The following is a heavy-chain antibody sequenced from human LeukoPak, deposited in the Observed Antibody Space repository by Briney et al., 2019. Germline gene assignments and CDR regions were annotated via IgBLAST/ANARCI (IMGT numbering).Heavy chain of an antibody. CDR2: ITATGSVV. D-gene: IGHD4/OR15-4a*01. CDR3: ATTAYYPYYYFDH. V-gene: IGHV3-48*03. Sequence: RGSLRLSCAASGFTFSSYDMNWVRQAPGKGLEWISYITATGSVVYYADSVKGRFSVLRDTTTNSLYLRMESLRFEDTGLYYCATTAYYPYYYFDHWGRGNLVTVSS. J-gene: IGHJ4*02. CDR1: GFTFSSYD.